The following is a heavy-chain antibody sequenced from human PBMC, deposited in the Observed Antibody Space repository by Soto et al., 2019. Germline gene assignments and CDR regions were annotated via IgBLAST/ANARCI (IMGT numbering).Heavy chain of an antibody. CDR1: GASISGFY. V-gene: IGHV4-4*07. CDR3: VRDGTKTLRDWFDP. J-gene: IGHJ5*02. CDR2: IYATGTT. D-gene: IGHD1-1*01. Sequence: SETLSLTCTVSGASISGFYWSWIRKPAGKGLEWIGRIYATGTTDYNPSLKSRVMMSVDTSKKQFSLKLRSVIAADTAVYYCVRDGTKTLRDWFDPWGQGISVTVSS.